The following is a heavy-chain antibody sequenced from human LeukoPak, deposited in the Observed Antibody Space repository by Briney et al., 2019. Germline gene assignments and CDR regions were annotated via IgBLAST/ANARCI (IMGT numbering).Heavy chain of an antibody. J-gene: IGHJ5*02. CDR2: IFHEGLT. V-gene: IGHV4-4*02. Sequence: PSETLSLTCTVSGGSISTNNWWSWVRQSPAKGLEWIGEIFHEGLTNYNPSLKSRATISIDKSKSQFSLRLTSVTAADTAVYYCARVYQLLPNWFDPWGQGTLVTVSS. CDR1: GGSISTNNW. CDR3: ARVYQLLPNWFDP. D-gene: IGHD2-2*01.